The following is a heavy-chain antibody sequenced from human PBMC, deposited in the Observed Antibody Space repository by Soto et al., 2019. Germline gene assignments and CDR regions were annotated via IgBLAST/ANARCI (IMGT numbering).Heavy chain of an antibody. D-gene: IGHD3-22*01. CDR2: ITGSGGDT. CDR1: GFTFTNYA. V-gene: IGHV3-23*01. J-gene: IGHJ4*02. CDR3: AWGRYIDSRDYWVATLPFDH. Sequence: GGSLRLSCAAAGFTFTNYAMSWVRQAPGMGWGWVSTITGSGGDTYYAASAKGRFSISKDSSKNTRFLQLNSMKVENAALYSRAWGRYIDSRDYWVATLPFDHCGPGTLVTASP.